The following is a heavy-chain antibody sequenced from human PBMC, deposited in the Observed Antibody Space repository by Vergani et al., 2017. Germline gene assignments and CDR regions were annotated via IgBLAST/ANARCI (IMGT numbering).Heavy chain of an antibody. D-gene: IGHD3-16*02. Sequence: EVQLVESGGGLVKPGGSLRLSCAASGFTFSIYSMNWVRQAPGKGLEWVSSISSSSSYIYYADSVKGRFTISRDNAKNSLYLQMNSLRAEDTAVYYCARRGSAPVIPLYYYYYMDVWGKGTTVTVSS. CDR3: ARRGSAPVIPLYYYYYMDV. CDR1: GFTFSIYS. CDR2: ISSSSSYI. J-gene: IGHJ6*03. V-gene: IGHV3-21*01.